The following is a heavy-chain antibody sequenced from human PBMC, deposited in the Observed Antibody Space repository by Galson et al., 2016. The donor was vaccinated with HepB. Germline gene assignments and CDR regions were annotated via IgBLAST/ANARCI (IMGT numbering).Heavy chain of an antibody. CDR2: ISNAGIV. V-gene: IGHV3-69-1*01. Sequence: SLRLSCAASGFIFSDYYMNWVRQTPGKGLEWVAHISNAGIVYADSVKGRFTISRDNAKNSLYLQMNSLRVEDTAVYYCARDRLGWFDPWGQGTLVTVSS. CDR1: GFIFSDYY. J-gene: IGHJ5*02. CDR3: ARDRLGWFDP. D-gene: IGHD3-16*01.